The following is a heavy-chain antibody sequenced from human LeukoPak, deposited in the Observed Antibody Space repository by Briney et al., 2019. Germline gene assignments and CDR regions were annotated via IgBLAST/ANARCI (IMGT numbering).Heavy chain of an antibody. D-gene: IGHD3-16*02. J-gene: IGHJ4*02. CDR2: IYPGDSDT. CDR1: GYSFTNYW. V-gene: IGHV5-51*01. Sequence: PGESLKISCKGSGYSFTNYWIGWVRQMPGKGLEWMGIIYPGDSDTKYNPSFQGQVTISADKSISTAYLQWSSLKASDTAMYYCARSSRQSAVIAPYDYWGQGTLVTVSS. CDR3: ARSSRQSAVIAPYDY.